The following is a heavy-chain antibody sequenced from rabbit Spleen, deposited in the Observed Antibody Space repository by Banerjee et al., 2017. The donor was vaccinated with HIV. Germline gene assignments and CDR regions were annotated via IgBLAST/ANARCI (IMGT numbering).Heavy chain of an antibody. J-gene: IGHJ6*01. D-gene: IGHD4-2*01. CDR1: GFSFNSGYD. CDR3: ARDAGTSFSTYGMDL. Sequence: QSLEESGGGLVKPEASLTLTCKASGFSFNSGYDMCWVRQAPGKGLEWIACIYAGSSGSTYSATWAKGRFTVSITSSTTVTLQMTSLTAADTATYFCARDAGTSFSTYGMDLWGPGTLVTVS. CDR2: IYAGSSGST. V-gene: IGHV1S40*01.